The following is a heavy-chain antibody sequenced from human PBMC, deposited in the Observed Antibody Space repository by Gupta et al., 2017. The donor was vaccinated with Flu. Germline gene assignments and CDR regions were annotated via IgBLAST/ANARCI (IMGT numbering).Heavy chain of an antibody. D-gene: IGHD4-17*01. CDR2: ISYDGSNK. Sequence: QVLLAESGGVVVQPGRPVRLSCSAFWFTSSSYVMHWVRQAPGMGLEWMAVISYDGSNKDYADSVKGRFTISRDNSKNTLYLQMNSLRAEDTAVYYCARPVTTVTTFFDYWGQGTLVTVSS. CDR3: ARPVTTVTTFFDY. V-gene: IGHV3-30*03. CDR1: WFTSSSYV. J-gene: IGHJ4*02.